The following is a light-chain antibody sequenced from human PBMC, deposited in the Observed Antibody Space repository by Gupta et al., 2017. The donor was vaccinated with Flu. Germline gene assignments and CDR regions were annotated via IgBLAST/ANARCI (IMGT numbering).Light chain of an antibody. J-gene: IGLJ1*01. CDR2: RET. V-gene: IGLV3-9*01. Sequence: SYELTQPLSVSVALGQTARITCKGINIGSKSVNWYQQKSGQAPLLLIYRETNRPSGIPERFFAANSGNKATLLISRAQAGEEADDYCRVWDGTTFVFATGTKVTVL. CDR1: NIGSKS. CDR3: RVWDGTTFV.